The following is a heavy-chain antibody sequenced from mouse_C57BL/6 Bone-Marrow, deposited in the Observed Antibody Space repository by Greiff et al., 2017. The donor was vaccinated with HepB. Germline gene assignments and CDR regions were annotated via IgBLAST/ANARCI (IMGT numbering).Heavy chain of an antibody. CDR3: VDYPFAY. D-gene: IGHD5-5*01. V-gene: IGHV10-1*01. Sequence: EVKLVESGGGLVQPKGSLKLSCAASGFSFNTYAMNWVRQAPGKGLEWVARIRSKSNNYATYYADSVKDRFTISRDDSESMLYLQMNNLKTENTAMYYCVDYPFAYWGQGTLVTVSA. CDR2: IRSKSNNYAT. J-gene: IGHJ3*01. CDR1: GFSFNTYA.